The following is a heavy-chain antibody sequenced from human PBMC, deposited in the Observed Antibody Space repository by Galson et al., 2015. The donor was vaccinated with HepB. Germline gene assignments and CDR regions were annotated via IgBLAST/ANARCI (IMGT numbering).Heavy chain of an antibody. V-gene: IGHV3-9*01. Sequence: SLRLSCAASGFTFDDYVMHWVRQVPGKGLEWVSGISWNGGNIRYANSVKGRFTIYRDNAKNSVYLEMNSLRVSDTALYYCAKGARTRPDFWGQGTLVTVS. J-gene: IGHJ4*02. D-gene: IGHD1-14*01. CDR1: GFTFDDYV. CDR2: ISWNGGNI. CDR3: AKGARTRPDF.